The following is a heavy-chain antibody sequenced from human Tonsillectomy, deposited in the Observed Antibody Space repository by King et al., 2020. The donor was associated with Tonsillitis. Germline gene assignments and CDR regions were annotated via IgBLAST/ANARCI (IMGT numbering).Heavy chain of an antibody. V-gene: IGHV3-48*03. CDR2: ISSSGSTI. CDR1: GFTFSSYE. Sequence: VQLVESGGGLVQPGGSLRLSCAASGFTFSSYEMNWVRQAPGKGREWVSYISSSGSTIYYADSVKGRFTISRDNAKNSLYLQMNSLRAEDTAVYYCAGHFNTEGYMDVWGKGTTVTVSS. CDR3: AGHFNTEGYMDV. J-gene: IGHJ6*03. D-gene: IGHD2-8*02.